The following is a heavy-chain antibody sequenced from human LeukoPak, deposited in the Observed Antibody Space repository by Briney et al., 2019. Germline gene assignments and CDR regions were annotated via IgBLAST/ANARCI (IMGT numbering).Heavy chain of an antibody. CDR3: ARVVAGTGLLDY. D-gene: IGHD6-19*01. J-gene: IGHJ4*02. V-gene: IGHV3-53*01. CDR1: GFTVSSNY. CDR2: IYSGGST. Sequence: GGSLRLSCAASGFTVSSNYMSWVRQAPGKGLEWVSVIYSGGSTYYADSVEGRFTISRDNSKNTLYLQMNSLRAEDTAVYYCARVVAGTGLLDYWGQGTLVTVST.